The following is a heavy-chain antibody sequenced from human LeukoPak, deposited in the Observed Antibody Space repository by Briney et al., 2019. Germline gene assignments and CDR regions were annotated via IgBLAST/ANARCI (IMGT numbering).Heavy chain of an antibody. D-gene: IGHD6-13*01. CDR2: TNPNSGGT. CDR1: GYTFTGYY. CDR3: ARSAESSSWVEFDY. J-gene: IGHJ4*02. V-gene: IGHV1-2*02. Sequence: ASVKVSCKASGYTFTGYYMHWVRQAPGQGLEWMGWTNPNSGGTNYAQKFQVRGTMTRDTSISTAYMELSRLRSDDTAVYYCARSAESSSWVEFDYWGQGTLVTVSP.